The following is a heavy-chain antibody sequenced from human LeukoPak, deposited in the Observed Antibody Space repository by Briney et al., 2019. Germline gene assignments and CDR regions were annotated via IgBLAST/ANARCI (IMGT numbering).Heavy chain of an antibody. CDR1: GYTFTGYY. CDR2: INPNSGST. CDR3: ARSYGSGRYYYYYMDV. Sequence: ASVKVSCKASGYTFTGYYMHWVRQAPGQGLEWMGWINPNSGSTNYAQKFQGRVTMTRDTSISTAYMELSRLRSDDTAVYYCARSYGSGRYYYYYMDVWGQGTLVTVSS. D-gene: IGHD3-10*01. V-gene: IGHV1-2*02. J-gene: IGHJ6*03.